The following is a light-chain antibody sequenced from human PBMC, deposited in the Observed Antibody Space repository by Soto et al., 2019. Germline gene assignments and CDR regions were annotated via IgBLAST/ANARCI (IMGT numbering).Light chain of an antibody. CDR2: SNN. CDR3: AAWDDSMNGAV. V-gene: IGLV1-44*01. CDR1: SSNIGSNT. Sequence: QSVLTQPPSASGTPGQRVTISCSGSSSNIGSNTVNWYQQLPGTAPQLLIYSNNQRPSGVPDRFSGSKSGASASLAISGLQYEDEADYYCAAWDDSMNGAVFGGGTKVTVL. J-gene: IGLJ2*01.